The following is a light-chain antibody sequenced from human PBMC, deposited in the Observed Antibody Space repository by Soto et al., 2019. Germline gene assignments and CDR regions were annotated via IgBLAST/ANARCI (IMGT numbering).Light chain of an antibody. V-gene: IGLV1-44*01. CDR2: SNN. CDR1: SSNIGSNT. J-gene: IGLJ2*01. CDR3: AAWDDSLNGPV. Sequence: QSVLTQPPSASGTPGQRVTISCSGSSSNIGSNTVNWYQQLPGTAPKLLIYSNNQRTSGVPDTFSGPKSGTSASLAISGLQSEEESYYYCAAWDDSLNGPVFGGGTKLTVL.